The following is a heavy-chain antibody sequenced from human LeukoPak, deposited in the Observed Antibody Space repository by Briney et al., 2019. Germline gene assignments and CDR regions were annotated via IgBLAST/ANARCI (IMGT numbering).Heavy chain of an antibody. CDR3: ARVGGYGGSYYAAIDY. D-gene: IGHD1-26*01. Sequence: PGGSLRLSCAASGFTFSSYAMHWVRQAPGKGLEWVAVISYDGSNKYYADSVKGRFTISRDNSKNTLLLQMNSLRAEDTAVYYCARVGGYGGSYYAAIDYWGQGTLVTVSS. J-gene: IGHJ4*02. CDR2: ISYDGSNK. CDR1: GFTFSSYA. V-gene: IGHV3-30-3*01.